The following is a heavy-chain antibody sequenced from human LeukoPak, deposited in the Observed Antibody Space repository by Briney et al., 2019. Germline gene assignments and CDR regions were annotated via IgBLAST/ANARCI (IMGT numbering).Heavy chain of an antibody. J-gene: IGHJ4*02. CDR2: ISYDGSNK. CDR3: AKKGYYDGSGYYMYYFDH. Sequence: PGGSLRLSCAASGFTFSSYAMHWVRQAPGKGLEWVAVISYDGSNKYYADSVKGRFTISRDNSKNTLYLQMNSLRAEDTAVYYCAKKGYYDGSGYYMYYFDHWGQRTLVTVSS. CDR1: GFTFSSYA. D-gene: IGHD3-22*01. V-gene: IGHV3-30-3*02.